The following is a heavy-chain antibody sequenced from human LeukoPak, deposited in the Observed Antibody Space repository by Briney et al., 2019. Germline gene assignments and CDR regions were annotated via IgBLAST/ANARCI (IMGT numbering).Heavy chain of an antibody. V-gene: IGHV3-64*01. CDR2: IGPDGGTT. Sequence: GSLRLSCAASGFPFYTYGMYWVRQAPGKGLEYVSGIGPDGGTTYYAKSVKGRFTISRDNSKSMVYLQMGSLTADDMAVYYCARGAQLTDYWGQGTLVTVSS. CDR3: ARGAQLTDY. CDR1: GFPFYTYG. J-gene: IGHJ4*02. D-gene: IGHD6-13*01.